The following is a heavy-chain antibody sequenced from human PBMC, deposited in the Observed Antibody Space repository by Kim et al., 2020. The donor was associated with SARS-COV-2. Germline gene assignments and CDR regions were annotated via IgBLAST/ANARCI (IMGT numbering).Heavy chain of an antibody. J-gene: IGHJ4*02. CDR2: ITKFDGRT. Sequence: GGSLRLSCAASGYSVETSAMSWVRQAPEGGLEWISAITKFDGRTYYGDSVRCRFTISRDNSKKTVFLQMDSLRAEDTGLYYCAKDHPSSGWPTFDLWGQGTLVTVSS. D-gene: IGHD6-19*01. V-gene: IGHV3-23*01. CDR1: GYSVETSA. CDR3: AKDHPSSGWPTFDL.